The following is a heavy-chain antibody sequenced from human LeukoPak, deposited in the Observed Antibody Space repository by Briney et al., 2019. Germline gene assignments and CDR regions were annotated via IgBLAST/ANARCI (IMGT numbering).Heavy chain of an antibody. D-gene: IGHD6-6*01. Sequence: GGSLRLSCAVSGFTVNNDYMSWVRQAPGKGLEWVSVIYGGGDTYYADSVRGRFTISRDNFENTLFLQMDSLRAEDTAVYYCTRLLPSSHHFFDSWGQGTLVTVSS. V-gene: IGHV3-53*01. J-gene: IGHJ4*02. CDR2: IYGGGDT. CDR1: GFTVNNDY. CDR3: TRLLPSSHHFFDS.